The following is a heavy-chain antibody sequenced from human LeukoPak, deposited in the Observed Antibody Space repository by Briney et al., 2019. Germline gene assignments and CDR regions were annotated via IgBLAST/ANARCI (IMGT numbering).Heavy chain of an antibody. CDR1: GYTFTSYG. V-gene: IGHV1-2*02. CDR2: INPNSGGS. CDR3: TSGSPYPENLLSYFDS. Sequence: ASVTVSCKASGYTFTSYGMSWVRQAPGQGLEGMGWINPNSGGSNSAQKFQGRVTITRATSISTAYMELSRLRSDDTAVYYCTSGSPYPENLLSYFDSWGPGTLVTVSS. J-gene: IGHJ4*02. D-gene: IGHD3-10*01.